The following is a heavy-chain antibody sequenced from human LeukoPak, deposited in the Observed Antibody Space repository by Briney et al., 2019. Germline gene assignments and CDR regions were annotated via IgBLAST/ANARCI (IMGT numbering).Heavy chain of an antibody. CDR1: GFTFSSYA. J-gene: IGHJ6*03. V-gene: IGHV3-30-3*01. D-gene: IGHD1-26*01. CDR2: ISYDGSNK. CDR3: AKALGVGATPILYMDV. Sequence: GGSLRLSCAASGFTFSSYAMHWVRQAPGKGLEWVAVISYDGSNKYYADSVKGRFTISRDNSKNTLYLQMNSLRAEDTAVYYCAKALGVGATPILYMDVWGKGTTVTVSS.